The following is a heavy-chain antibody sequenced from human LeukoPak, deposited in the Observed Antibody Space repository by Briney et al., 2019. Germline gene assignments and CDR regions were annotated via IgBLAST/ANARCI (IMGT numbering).Heavy chain of an antibody. CDR3: AKGRFDSSGYYYANYFDY. D-gene: IGHD3-22*01. CDR2: ISGSGGST. Sequence: GGSLRLSCAASGFTFSSYAMSWVRQAPGKGLEWVSAISGSGGSTYYADSVKGRFTISRDNAKNSLYLQMNSLRAEDTAVYYCAKGRFDSSGYYYANYFDYWGQGTLVTVSS. V-gene: IGHV3-23*01. CDR1: GFTFSSYA. J-gene: IGHJ4*02.